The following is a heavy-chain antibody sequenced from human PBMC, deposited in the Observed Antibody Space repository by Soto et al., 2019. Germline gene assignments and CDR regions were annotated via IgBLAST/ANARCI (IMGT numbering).Heavy chain of an antibody. CDR1: GFTXXGXX. J-gene: IGHJ4*02. CDR2: TRHDGSNT. CDR3: ARDGVGATTFFGYFDY. D-gene: IGHD1-26*01. Sequence: QVQLVESGGGVVQPGRSLXXSCXAXGFTXXGXXXXXXXXAXGKGLEWVAITRHDGSNTYYADSVRGRFTISRDNSKKTLYLQMDSLRAEDTAVYYCARDGVGATTFFGYFDYWGQGTLVTVSS. V-gene: IGHV3-33*01.